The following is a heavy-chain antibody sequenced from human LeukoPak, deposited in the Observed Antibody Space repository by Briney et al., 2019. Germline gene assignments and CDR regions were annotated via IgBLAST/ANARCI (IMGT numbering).Heavy chain of an antibody. CDR2: INHSGST. V-gene: IGHV4-34*01. J-gene: IGHJ4*02. CDR1: GGSFSGYY. Sequence: TSETLSLTCAVYGGSFSGYYWSWIRQPPGKGLEWIGEINHSGSTNYNPSLKSRVTISVDTSKNQFSLKLSSATAADTAVYYCASGRYIVVVVAAHPFDYSGQGTLVTVSS. D-gene: IGHD2-15*01. CDR3: ASGRYIVVVVAAHPFDY.